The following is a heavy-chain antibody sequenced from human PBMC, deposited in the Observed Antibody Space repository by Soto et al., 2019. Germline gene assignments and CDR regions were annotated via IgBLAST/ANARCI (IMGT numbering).Heavy chain of an antibody. CDR2: IIPIFGTT. CDR1: GGTFSSYA. J-gene: IGHJ6*02. D-gene: IGHD3-10*01. Sequence: VKVSCKASGGTFSSYAISWVRQAPGQGLEWMGGIIPIFGTTNYAEKFQGRVTITADESTSTAYMELSSLRSEDTAVYYCARDFNYGSGSPPVNYYYGMDVWGQGTTVTVSS. V-gene: IGHV1-69*13. CDR3: ARDFNYGSGSPPVNYYYGMDV.